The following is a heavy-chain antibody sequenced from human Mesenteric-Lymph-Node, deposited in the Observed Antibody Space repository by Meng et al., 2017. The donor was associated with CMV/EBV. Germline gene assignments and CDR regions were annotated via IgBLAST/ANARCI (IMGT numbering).Heavy chain of an antibody. CDR2: ISYDGSNK. J-gene: IGHJ6*02. CDR3: ARDPIAAAGKYYYGMDV. Sequence: GGSLRLSCAASGFTFSSYAMHWVRQAPGKGLEWVAVISYDGSNKYYADSVKGRFTISRDNSKNTLYLQMNSLRAEDTAVYYCARDPIAAAGKYYYGMDVWGQGTTVIVSS. V-gene: IGHV3-30-3*01. D-gene: IGHD6-13*01. CDR1: GFTFSSYA.